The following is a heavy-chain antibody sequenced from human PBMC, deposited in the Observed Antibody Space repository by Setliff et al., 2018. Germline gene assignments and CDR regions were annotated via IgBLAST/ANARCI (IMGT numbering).Heavy chain of an antibody. CDR3: ARRYSSTLSVHDY. J-gene: IGHJ4*02. CDR2: ISYDGSNK. CDR1: GFTFSSYG. Sequence: GGSLRLSCAASGFTFSSYGMHWVRQAPGKGLEWVAVISYDGSNKYYADSVKGRFTISRDNSKNTLYLQMNSLRAEDTAVYYCARRYSSTLSVHDYWGQGTLVTVSS. V-gene: IGHV3-30*03. D-gene: IGHD2-2*01.